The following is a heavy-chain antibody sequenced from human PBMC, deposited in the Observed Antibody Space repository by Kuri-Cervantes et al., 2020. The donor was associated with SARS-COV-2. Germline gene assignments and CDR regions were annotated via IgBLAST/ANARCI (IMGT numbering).Heavy chain of an antibody. J-gene: IGHJ4*02. D-gene: IGHD4-11*01. CDR3: VRIRAATVIADY. CDR2: IDWDDDK. V-gene: IGHV2-70*11. CDR1: GFSLPTSGMC. Sequence: SGPTLVKPTQTLTLNCTFSGFSLPTSGMCVAWIRQLPGKALEWLARIDWDDDKYYKTSLNTRLSISKDTSKDQVVLTMTNMYPVDTATYYCVRIRAATVIADYWGQGTLVTVSS.